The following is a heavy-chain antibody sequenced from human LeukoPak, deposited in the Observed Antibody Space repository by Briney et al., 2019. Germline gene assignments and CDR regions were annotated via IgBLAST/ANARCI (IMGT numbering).Heavy chain of an antibody. CDR2: MNPNSGNT. CDR3: ARYSSSWHRDFDY. V-gene: IGHV1-8*03. J-gene: IGHJ4*02. Sequence: ASVKVSCKASGYTFTSYDINWVRQATGQGLEWMGWMNPNSGNTGYAQKFQGRVTITRNTSISTACMELSSLSSEDTAVYYCARYSSSWHRDFDYWGQGTLVTVSS. D-gene: IGHD6-13*01. CDR1: GYTFTSYD.